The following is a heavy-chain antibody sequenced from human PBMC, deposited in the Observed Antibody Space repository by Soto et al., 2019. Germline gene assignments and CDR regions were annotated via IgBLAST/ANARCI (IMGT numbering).Heavy chain of an antibody. V-gene: IGHV3-30-3*01. CDR2: ISYDGSNK. J-gene: IGHJ3*02. D-gene: IGHD6-13*01. CDR1: GFTFSSYA. Sequence: QVQLVESGGGVVQPGRSLRLSCAASGFTFSSYAMHWVRQAPGKGLEWVAVISYDGSNKYYADSVKGRFTISRDNSKNTLYLPMNSLRAEDTAVYYCARAAYSSSWYTAFDIWGQGTMVTVSS. CDR3: ARAAYSSSWYTAFDI.